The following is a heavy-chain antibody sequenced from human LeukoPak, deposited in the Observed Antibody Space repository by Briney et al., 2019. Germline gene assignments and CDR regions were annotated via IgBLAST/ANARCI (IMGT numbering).Heavy chain of an antibody. CDR2: IYHSGST. Sequence: SGTLSLTCAVSGGSIGSSNWWSWVRPPPGKGLEWIGEIYHSGSTNYNPSLKSRVTISVDKSKNQFSLKLSSVTAADTAVYYCARDGTSGGSWAYWGQGTLVTVSS. CDR3: ARDGTSGGSWAY. D-gene: IGHD2-15*01. V-gene: IGHV4-4*02. CDR1: GGSIGSSNW. J-gene: IGHJ4*02.